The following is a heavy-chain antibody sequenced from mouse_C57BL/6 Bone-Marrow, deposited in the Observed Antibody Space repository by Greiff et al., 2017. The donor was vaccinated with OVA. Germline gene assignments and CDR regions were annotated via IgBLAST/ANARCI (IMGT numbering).Heavy chain of an antibody. V-gene: IGHV14-1*01. J-gene: IGHJ3*01. CDR1: GFNIKDYY. CDR2: IDPEDGDT. D-gene: IGHD2-1*01. CDR3: TTSYGNYVVAY. Sequence: EVQLQQSGAELVRPGASVKLSCTASGFNIKDYYMHWVKQRPEQGLEWIGRIDPEDGDTEYAPKFQGKATMTADTSSNTAYLQLGSLTSEDTAVYYCTTSYGNYVVAYWGQGTLVTVSA.